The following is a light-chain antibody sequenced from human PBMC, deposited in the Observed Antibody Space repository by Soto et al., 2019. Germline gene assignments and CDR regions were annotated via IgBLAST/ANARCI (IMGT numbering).Light chain of an antibody. J-gene: IGLJ2*01. CDR2: GVT. Sequence: QSALTQPASVSGSPGQSISISCTGTSSDIGDYNYVSWYQQYPDKAPKLMIFGVTNRPSGVSNRFSGSKSGNTASLTISGLQPEDEADYFCSSYANSRTIFGGGTQLTVL. CDR3: SSYANSRTI. CDR1: SSDIGDYNY. V-gene: IGLV2-14*01.